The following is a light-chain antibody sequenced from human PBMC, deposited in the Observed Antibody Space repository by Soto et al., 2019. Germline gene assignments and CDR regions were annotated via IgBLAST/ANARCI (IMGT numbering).Light chain of an antibody. CDR3: QQYNNWPPWT. Sequence: EIVMTQSPATLSGSPGERATLSCRASQSVSSDLAWDQQKPGQAPRLLIYGASARATGIPARFSGSGSGTEFTLTISSLQSEDFAVYYCQQYNNWPPWTFGQGTKVDI. CDR2: GAS. CDR1: QSVSSD. J-gene: IGKJ1*01. V-gene: IGKV3-15*01.